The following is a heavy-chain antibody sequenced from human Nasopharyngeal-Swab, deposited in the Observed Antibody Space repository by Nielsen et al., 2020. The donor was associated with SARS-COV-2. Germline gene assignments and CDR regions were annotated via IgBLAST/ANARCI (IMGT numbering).Heavy chain of an antibody. CDR2: FDPEDGET. CDR3: ATEWAYLRNSGSFRYQGY. V-gene: IGHV1-24*01. CDR1: GYTLTELS. Sequence: ASVKVSCKVSGYTLTELSMHWVRQAPGKGLEWMGGFDPEDGETIYAQKFQGRVTMTEDTSTDTAYMELSSLRSEDTAVYYCATEWAYLRNSGSFRYQGYWGQGTLVTVSS. J-gene: IGHJ4*02. D-gene: IGHD1-26*01.